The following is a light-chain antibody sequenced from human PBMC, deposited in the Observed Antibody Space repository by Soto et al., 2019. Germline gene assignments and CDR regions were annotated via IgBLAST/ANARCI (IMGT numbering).Light chain of an antibody. CDR3: QSYDGSLSGLVV. Sequence: QSVLTQPPSVSGAPGQRVTISCTGTSSNIGAGYDVHWYQQLPGTAPKLLIYTNNNRPSGVPGRFSGSKSGTSASLAITGLQAEDEADYYGQSYDGSLSGLVVFGGGTKRTDL. CDR2: TNN. V-gene: IGLV1-40*01. J-gene: IGLJ2*01. CDR1: SSNIGAGYD.